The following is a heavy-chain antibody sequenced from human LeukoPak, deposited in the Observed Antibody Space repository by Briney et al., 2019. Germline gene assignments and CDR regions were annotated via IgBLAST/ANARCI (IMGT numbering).Heavy chain of an antibody. Sequence: GGSLRLSCAPSGFSVRDNYMNWVRQAPGKGLEWVSSISSSSSYIYYADSVKGRFTISRDNAKNSLYLQMNSLRAEDTAVYYCATYVVARPIDYWGQGTLVTVSS. CDR3: ATYVVARPIDY. J-gene: IGHJ4*02. V-gene: IGHV3-21*01. D-gene: IGHD2-21*01. CDR1: GFSVRDNY. CDR2: ISSSSSYI.